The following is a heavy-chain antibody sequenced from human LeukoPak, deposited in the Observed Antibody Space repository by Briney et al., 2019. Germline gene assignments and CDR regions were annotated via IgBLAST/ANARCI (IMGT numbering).Heavy chain of an antibody. V-gene: IGHV3-7*01. D-gene: IGHD3-22*01. J-gene: IGHJ3*02. CDR3: ARDANYHVSSDYYDAFDI. Sequence: GGSLRLSCAASGFSFSSYWMTWLRQAPGKGLEWVANIRGDESRKYYLDSVTGRFTISRDNAKNSLYLQMNSLRAEDTAVYYCARDANYHVSSDYYDAFDIWGQGTMVAVSS. CDR1: GFSFSSYW. CDR2: IRGDESRK.